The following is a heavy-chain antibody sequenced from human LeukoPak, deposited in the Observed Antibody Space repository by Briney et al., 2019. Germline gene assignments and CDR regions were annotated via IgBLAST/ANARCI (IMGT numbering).Heavy chain of an antibody. CDR2: INPSGGST. D-gene: IGHD2-21*02. CDR3: ARDFGVVVTAIPLYYFDY. CDR1: GYTLISSD. V-gene: IGHV1-46*01. Sequence: ASVKVSCKASGYTLISSDIIWVRQAPGQGLEWMGIINPSGGSTSYAQKFQGRVTMTRDTSTSTVYMELSSLRSEDTAVYYCARDFGVVVTAIPLYYFDYWGQGTLVTVSS. J-gene: IGHJ4*02.